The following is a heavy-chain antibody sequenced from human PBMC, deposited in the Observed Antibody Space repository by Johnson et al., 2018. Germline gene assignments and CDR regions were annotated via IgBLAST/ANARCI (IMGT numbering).Heavy chain of an antibody. J-gene: IGHJ6*03. CDR2: IKQDGSEK. CDR3: AKDPSVTTYYYYYYMDV. D-gene: IGHD4-17*01. Sequence: VQLVESGGGLVQPGGSLRLSCAASGFTFSSYWMSWVRQAPGKGLEWVANIKQDGSEKYYVDSVKGRLPLSRDNAKNSLYLQMNSLSAEDTAVYYCAKDPSVTTYYYYYYMDVWGKGTTVTVSS. V-gene: IGHV3-7*01. CDR1: GFTFSSYW.